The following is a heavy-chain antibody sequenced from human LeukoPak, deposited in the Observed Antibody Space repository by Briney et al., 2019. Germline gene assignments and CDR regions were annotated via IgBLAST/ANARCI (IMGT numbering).Heavy chain of an antibody. V-gene: IGHV4-38-2*02. Sequence: SETLSLTCTVSGYSISGGYYWGWIRQPPGKGLEWIGSIYHSGSTYYNPSLKSRVTISVDTSKNQFSLKLSSVTAADTAVYYCARDYTSVVPAANHFDYWGQGTLVTVSS. D-gene: IGHD2-2*01. CDR1: GYSISGGYY. CDR2: IYHSGST. J-gene: IGHJ4*02. CDR3: ARDYTSVVPAANHFDY.